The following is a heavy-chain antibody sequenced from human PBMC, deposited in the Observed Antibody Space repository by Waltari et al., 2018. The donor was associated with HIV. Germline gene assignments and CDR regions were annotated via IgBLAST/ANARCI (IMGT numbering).Heavy chain of an antibody. J-gene: IGHJ4*02. V-gene: IGHV1-18*01. CDR3: ARGGDYYDSSGYTY. CDR1: GYSFTTYG. CDR2: ISASNGNT. Sequence: QAQLVQSGPEVKKPGASVKVSCKASGYSFTTYGISWLRQAPGRGLEWMGWISASNGNTKYTQKFQGRVTITTETSTNTAYMELRSLRSDDTAVYYCARGGDYYDSSGYTYWGQGTLVTVSS. D-gene: IGHD3-22*01.